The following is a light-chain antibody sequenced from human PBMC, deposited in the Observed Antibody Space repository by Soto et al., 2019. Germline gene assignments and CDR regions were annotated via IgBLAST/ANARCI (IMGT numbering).Light chain of an antibody. Sequence: QSVLTQPASVSGSPGQSITISCTGTSSDVGAYSYVSWYQQHPGKAPKLIIYDVSDRPSGISNRFSGSKSDNTASLTISGFQAEAEAEYYCSSYTSSRTYVFGTGTKVTVL. CDR1: SSDVGAYSY. CDR2: DVS. CDR3: SSYTSSRTYV. V-gene: IGLV2-14*01. J-gene: IGLJ1*01.